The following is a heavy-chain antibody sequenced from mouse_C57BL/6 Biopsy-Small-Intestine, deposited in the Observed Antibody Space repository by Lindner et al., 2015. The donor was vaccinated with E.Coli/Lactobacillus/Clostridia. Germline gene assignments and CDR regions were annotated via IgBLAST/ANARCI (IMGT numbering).Heavy chain of an antibody. J-gene: IGHJ4*01. V-gene: IGHV1-81*01. CDR2: ISGCNGNT. Sequence: SVKVSCKASGYTFSNYGITWVRQAPGQGLEWMGWISGCNGNTQYAETLQGRLTMTTDTSTGTAFMELRSLRFDDTAVYYCARGGVLLVSATYFDYWGQGTLVSVSS. D-gene: IGHD6-2*01. CDR1: GYTFSNYG. CDR3: ARGGVLLVSATYFDY.